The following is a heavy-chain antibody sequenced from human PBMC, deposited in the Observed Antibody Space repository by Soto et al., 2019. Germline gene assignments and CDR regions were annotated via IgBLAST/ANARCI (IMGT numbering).Heavy chain of an antibody. CDR2: ISYDGSNK. CDR3: ARDSLLGDFWSGYYSPGGMDV. CDR1: GFTFSSYA. D-gene: IGHD3-3*01. V-gene: IGHV3-30-3*01. Sequence: GGSLRLSCAASGFTFSSYAMHWVRQAPGKXLEWVAVISYDGSNKYYADSVKGRFTISRDNSKNTLYLQMNSLRAEDTAVYYCARDSLLGDFWSGYYSPGGMDVWGQGTTVTVSS. J-gene: IGHJ6*02.